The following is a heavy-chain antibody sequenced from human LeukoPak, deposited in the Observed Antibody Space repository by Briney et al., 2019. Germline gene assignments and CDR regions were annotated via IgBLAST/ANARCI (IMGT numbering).Heavy chain of an antibody. CDR1: GFTFSSYE. Sequence: GGSLRLSCAASGFTFSSYEMNWVRQAPGKGLEWVSYISSSGSTIYYADSVKGRFTISRDNAKNSLYPRMNSLRAEDTAVYHCARAHRIQLWSQSYYFDYWGQGTLVTVSS. V-gene: IGHV3-48*03. D-gene: IGHD5-18*01. CDR3: ARAHRIQLWSQSYYFDY. J-gene: IGHJ4*02. CDR2: ISSSGSTI.